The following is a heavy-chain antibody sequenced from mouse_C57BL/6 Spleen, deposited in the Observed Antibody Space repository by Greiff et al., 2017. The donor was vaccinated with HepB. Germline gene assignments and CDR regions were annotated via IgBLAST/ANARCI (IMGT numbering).Heavy chain of an antibody. CDR1: GYTFTDYN. D-gene: IGHD1-1*01. J-gene: IGHJ1*03. Sequence: DVQLQESGPELVKPGASVKMSCKASGYTFTDYNMHWVKQSHGKSLEWIGYINPNNGGTSYNQKFKGKATLTVNKSSSTAYMELRSLTSEDSAVYYCAKNYYGSSPWYFDVWGTGTTVTVSS. CDR2: INPNNGGT. V-gene: IGHV1-22*01. CDR3: AKNYYGSSPWYFDV.